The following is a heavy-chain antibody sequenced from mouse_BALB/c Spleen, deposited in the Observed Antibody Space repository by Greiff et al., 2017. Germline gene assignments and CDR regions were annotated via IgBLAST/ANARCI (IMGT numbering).Heavy chain of an antibody. Sequence: VQLQQSGAELVRPGASVTLSCKASGYTFTDYEMHWVKQTPVHGLEWIGAIDPETGGTAYNQKFKGKATLTADKSSSTAYMELRSLTSEDSAVYYCTRYYYGSSYYAMDYWGQGTSVTVSS. CDR3: TRYYYGSSYYAMDY. CDR2: IDPETGGT. D-gene: IGHD1-1*01. CDR1: GYTFTDYE. J-gene: IGHJ4*01. V-gene: IGHV1-15*01.